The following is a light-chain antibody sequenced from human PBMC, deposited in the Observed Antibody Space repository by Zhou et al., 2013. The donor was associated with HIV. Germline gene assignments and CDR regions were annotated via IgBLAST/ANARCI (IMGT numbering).Light chain of an antibody. CDR3: QQYNNWPPFT. Sequence: EVLMTQSPATLSVSPGEEATLSCRASQSVSSNLAWYQQKPGQAPRLLIYGASSRASGIPARFSGSGSGTEFTLTISSLQSEDCAVYYCQQYNNWPPFTFGPGTKVDIK. CDR1: QSVSSN. CDR2: GAS. V-gene: IGKV3-15*01. J-gene: IGKJ3*01.